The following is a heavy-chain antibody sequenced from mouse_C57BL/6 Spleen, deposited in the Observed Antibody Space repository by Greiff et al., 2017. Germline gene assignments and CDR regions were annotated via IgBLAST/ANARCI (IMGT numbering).Heavy chain of an antibody. CDR2: LYPYNGVS. J-gene: IGHJ3*01. Sequence: EVKLMESGPELVKPGASVKISCKASGYLFTGYYMHWVKQRHGNILDWLGYLYPYNGVSSYNQKFKGKATLTVDKSSSTAYMELRRLTSEDSAVYYCARDGDDGFAYGGQGTLVTVSA. D-gene: IGHD2-2*01. CDR1: GYLFTGYY. V-gene: IGHV1-31*01. CDR3: ARDGDDGFAY.